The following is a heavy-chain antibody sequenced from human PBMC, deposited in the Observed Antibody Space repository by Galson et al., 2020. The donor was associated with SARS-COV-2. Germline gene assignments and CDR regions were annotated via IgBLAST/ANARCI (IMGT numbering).Heavy chain of an antibody. V-gene: IGHV2-70*01. CDR2: IDWDGDK. D-gene: IGHD3-10*01. CDR3: ARMVASLDGSGSYFDY. J-gene: IGHJ4*02. CDR1: GFSLSTRGTC. Sequence: SGPTLVKPTQTLTLTCTFSGFSLSTRGTCVSWIRQPPGKALECLALIDWDGDKYYSTSLKTRLTISKDTSKNQVVLTMTNMSPVDTATYYCARMVASLDGSGSYFDYWGQGTLVTVSS.